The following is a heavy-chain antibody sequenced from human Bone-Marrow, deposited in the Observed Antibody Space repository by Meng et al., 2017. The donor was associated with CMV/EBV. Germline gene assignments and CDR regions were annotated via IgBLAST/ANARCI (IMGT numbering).Heavy chain of an antibody. CDR3: ARAPLDSHCSSTSCNVGY. V-gene: IGHV3-7*01. CDR2: IKQDGSEK. J-gene: IGHJ4*02. CDR1: GFTFSSYW. Sequence: GESLKISCAASGFTFSSYWMSWVRQAPGKGLEWVANIKQDGSEKYYVDSVKGRFTISRDNAKNSLYLQMNSLRAEDTAVYYCARAPLDSHCSSTSCNVGYWGQGTLVTVSS. D-gene: IGHD2-2*01.